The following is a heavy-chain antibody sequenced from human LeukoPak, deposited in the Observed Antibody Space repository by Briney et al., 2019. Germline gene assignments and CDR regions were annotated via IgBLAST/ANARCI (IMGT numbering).Heavy chain of an antibody. D-gene: IGHD3-22*01. CDR3: AGYLLYDSSGYYYELGKGFAY. Sequence: GGSLRLSCAASGFTFDDYGMSWVRQAPGKGLEWVSGINWNGGSTGYADSVEGRFTISRDNAKNSLYLQMNSLRAEDTALYYCAGYLLYDSSGYYYELGKGFAYWGQGTLVTVSS. CDR1: GFTFDDYG. V-gene: IGHV3-20*04. CDR2: INWNGGST. J-gene: IGHJ4*02.